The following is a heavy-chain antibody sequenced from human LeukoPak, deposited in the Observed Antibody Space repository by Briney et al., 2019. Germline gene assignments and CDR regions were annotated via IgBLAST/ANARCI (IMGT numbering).Heavy chain of an antibody. J-gene: IGHJ4*02. Sequence: SETRSLTCAVSGYSISSGYYWGWIRQPPGKGPEWIGSVFHTGSSYYIPSLKSRVTISVDTSKNQFSLEVSSVTAADTAIYYCARGISTTGHDYWGPGTLVTVSS. CDR1: GYSISSGYY. D-gene: IGHD4-11*01. V-gene: IGHV4-38-2*01. CDR2: VFHTGSS. CDR3: ARGISTTGHDY.